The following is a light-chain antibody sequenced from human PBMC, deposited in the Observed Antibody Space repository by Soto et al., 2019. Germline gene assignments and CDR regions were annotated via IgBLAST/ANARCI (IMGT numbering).Light chain of an antibody. CDR1: SSDVGGYNY. Sequence: QSALTQPRSVSGSPGQSVTISCTGTSSDVGGYNYVSWYQQLPGKAPKLMIFDVTKRPSGVPDRFSGSKSGNTASLTISGLQAEDEADYYCCSYAGTDTFVFAAGTKLTVL. CDR2: DVT. CDR3: CSYAGTDTFV. J-gene: IGLJ1*01. V-gene: IGLV2-11*01.